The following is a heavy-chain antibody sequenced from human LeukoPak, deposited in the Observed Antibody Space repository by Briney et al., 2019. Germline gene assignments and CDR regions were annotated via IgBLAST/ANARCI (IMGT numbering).Heavy chain of an antibody. D-gene: IGHD3-9*01. CDR3: ARDSDWAFDY. Sequence: GGSLRLSCAASGFTFNTYSMNWVRQAPGKGLEWLSYVKSGNYDIQYADSVTGRFSVSRDSATNSLYLQMNDLKAEDTAVYYCARDSDWAFDYWGQGSLVTVSS. CDR2: VKSGNYDI. V-gene: IGHV3-48*01. J-gene: IGHJ4*02. CDR1: GFTFNTYS.